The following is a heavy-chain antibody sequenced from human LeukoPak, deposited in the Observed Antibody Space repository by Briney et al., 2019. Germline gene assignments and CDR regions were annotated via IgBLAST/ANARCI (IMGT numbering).Heavy chain of an antibody. CDR1: RGSISGSIRSYC. D-gene: IGHD5-12*01. CDR2: ISSSGSV. V-gene: IGHV4-4*09. CDR3: ARIPLGYSGAYYDY. J-gene: IGHJ4*02. Sequence: SETLSLTCTVSRGSISGSIRSYCWSWLRQPPGKGLEWIGYISSSGSVNDNPSLRSRVTISVDTSKNQFFLNLSSVSAADTAVYYCARIPLGYSGAYYDYWGQGTLVTVSP.